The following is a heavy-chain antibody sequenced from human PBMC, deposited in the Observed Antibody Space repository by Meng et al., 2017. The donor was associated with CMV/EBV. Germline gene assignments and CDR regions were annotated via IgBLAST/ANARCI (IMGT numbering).Heavy chain of an antibody. CDR1: GFTFSDYY. CDR3: ARDRLVATINPCGY. Sequence: GESLKISCAASGFTFSDYYMSWIRQAPGKGLEWVSYISSSGSTIYYADSVKGRFTISRDNAKNSLYLQMNSLRAEDTAVYYCARDRLVATINPCGYWGQGTLVTVSS. J-gene: IGHJ4*02. D-gene: IGHD5-12*01. V-gene: IGHV3-11*01. CDR2: ISSSGSTI.